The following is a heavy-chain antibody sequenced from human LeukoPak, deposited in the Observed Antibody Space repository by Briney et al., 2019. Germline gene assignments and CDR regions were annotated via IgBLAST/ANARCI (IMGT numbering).Heavy chain of an antibody. J-gene: IGHJ6*03. CDR2: INPNSGGT. V-gene: IGHV1-2*02. CDR3: ARDLAARREARSSSYMDV. D-gene: IGHD6-6*01. Sequence: ASVKVSCKASGYTFTSYYMHWVRQAPGQGLEWMGWINPNSGGTNYAQKLQGRVTMTTDTSTSTAYMELRSLRSDDTAVYYCARDLAARREARSSSYMDVWGKGTTVTVSS. CDR1: GYTFTSYY.